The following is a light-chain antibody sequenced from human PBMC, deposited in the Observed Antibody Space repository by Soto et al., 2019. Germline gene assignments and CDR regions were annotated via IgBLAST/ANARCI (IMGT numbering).Light chain of an antibody. Sequence: DIQMTQSPSSLSASVGDRVTITCRASQSISSYLNWYQQKPGRAPNLLIYAASTLQSGVPSRFSGSGSGTDFSLTISSLQPEDFATYYCQQNYNSPPTFGQGTKVEIK. J-gene: IGKJ1*01. CDR2: AAS. CDR1: QSISSY. V-gene: IGKV1-39*01. CDR3: QQNYNSPPT.